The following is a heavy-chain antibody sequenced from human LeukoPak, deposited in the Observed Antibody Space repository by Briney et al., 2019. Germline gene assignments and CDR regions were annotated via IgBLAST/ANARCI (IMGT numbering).Heavy chain of an antibody. CDR2: INAGNGNT. CDR1: GYTLTSYT. J-gene: IGHJ3*02. V-gene: IGHV1-3*01. Sequence: GASVKVSCKASGYTLTSYTIHWVRQAPGQRLEWMGWINAGNGNTKYSQKFQGRVTITRDTSASTAYMELSSLRSEDTAVYYCARAVYYGDYFDAFDIWGQGTMVTVSS. D-gene: IGHD4-17*01. CDR3: ARAVYYGDYFDAFDI.